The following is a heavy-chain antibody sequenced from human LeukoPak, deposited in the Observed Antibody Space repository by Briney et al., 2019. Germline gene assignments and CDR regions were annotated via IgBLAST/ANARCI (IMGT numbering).Heavy chain of an antibody. CDR1: GGSISSSSYY. CDR3: AREYSSSHVDY. CDR2: IYYGGST. Sequence: SETLSLTCTVSGGSISSSSYYWGWIRQPPGKGLEWIGSIYYGGSTYYNPSLKSRVTISVDTSKNQFSLKLSSVTAADTAVYYCAREYSSSHVDYWGQGTLVTVSS. J-gene: IGHJ4*02. D-gene: IGHD6-6*01. V-gene: IGHV4-39*02.